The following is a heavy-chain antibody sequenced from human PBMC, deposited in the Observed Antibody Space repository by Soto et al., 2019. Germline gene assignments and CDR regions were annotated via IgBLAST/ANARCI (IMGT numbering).Heavy chain of an antibody. CDR2: IDSDGNSK. D-gene: IGHD1-26*01. V-gene: IGHV3-74*03. CDR3: VGDDVGVGIDY. J-gene: IGHJ4*02. Sequence: GGSLRLSCAASGFTFSSYWMHWVRQVPGKGLVWVSHIDSDGNSKTYADSVKGRFTISRDNAKNTVYLQMNSLRAEDTAVYYCVGDDVGVGIDYWGLGTLVTVSS. CDR1: GFTFSSYW.